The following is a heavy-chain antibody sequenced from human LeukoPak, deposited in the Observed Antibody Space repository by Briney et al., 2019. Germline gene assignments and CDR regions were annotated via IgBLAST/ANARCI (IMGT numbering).Heavy chain of an antibody. D-gene: IGHD3-10*01. J-gene: IGHJ4*02. CDR3: ARDRYYGSGMDY. Sequence: SVTVSCKASGYTFTGYYMHRVRQAPGQALEWVGWINPNSGGTNYLQKLHGWVTMTRDTSIGTAYMELSRLRSDDTAVYYCARDRYYGSGMDYWGQGTLVTVSS. CDR2: INPNSGGT. CDR1: GYTFTGYY. V-gene: IGHV1-2*04.